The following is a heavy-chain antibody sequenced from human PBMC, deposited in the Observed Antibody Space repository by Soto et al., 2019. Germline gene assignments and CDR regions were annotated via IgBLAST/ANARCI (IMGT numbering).Heavy chain of an antibody. CDR2: ISGYNDNI. CDR1: GYTFTSYG. V-gene: IGHV1-18*01. Sequence: ASVKVSCKVSGYTFTSYGINWVRQAPGQGLEWMGWISGYNDNINYAQKLHGRVTMTTDTSTSTAYMELRSLRSDDTAVYYCARGTGTTSEGSLFDYWGQGTLVTVSS. D-gene: IGHD1-1*01. J-gene: IGHJ4*02. CDR3: ARGTGTTSEGSLFDY.